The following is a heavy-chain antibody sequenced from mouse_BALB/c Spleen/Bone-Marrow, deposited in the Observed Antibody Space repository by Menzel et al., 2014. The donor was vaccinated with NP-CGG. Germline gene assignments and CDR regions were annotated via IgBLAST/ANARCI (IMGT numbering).Heavy chain of an antibody. Sequence: QVQLKESGAELAKPGASVKMSCKASGYTFTSYWMHWVKQRPGQGLEWIGYINPSTGYTDYNQKFIDKATLTADKSSSTAYMQLSSLTSKDSAVYYCARGNPLYAMDYWGQGTSVTVSS. CDR2: INPSTGYT. D-gene: IGHD2-1*01. CDR1: GYTFTSYW. V-gene: IGHV1-7*01. J-gene: IGHJ4*01. CDR3: ARGNPLYAMDY.